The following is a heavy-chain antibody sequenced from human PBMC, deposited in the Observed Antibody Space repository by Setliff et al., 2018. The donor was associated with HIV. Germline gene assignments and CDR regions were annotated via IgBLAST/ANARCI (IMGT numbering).Heavy chain of an antibody. CDR1: GASISSGNW. CDR2: IFHTGST. CDR3: ARLMPNWDYFDY. J-gene: IGHJ4*02. V-gene: IGHV4-4*02. D-gene: IGHD2-2*01. Sequence: SETLSLTCAVSGASISSGNWWSWVRQSPGKGLEWIGEIFHTGSTNYNPSLKSRVTISVDTSKNHFSLNVSSLTAADTALYFCARLMPNWDYFDYWGQGTQVAVSS.